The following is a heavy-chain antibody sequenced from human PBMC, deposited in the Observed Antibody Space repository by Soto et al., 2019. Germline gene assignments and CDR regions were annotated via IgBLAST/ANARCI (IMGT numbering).Heavy chain of an antibody. CDR2: INPNSGDT. V-gene: IGHV1-2*04. CDR3: ARGTLYDFWSGSPLGYYGMDV. Sequence: GASVKVSCKASGYTFTGYYMHWVRQAPGQGLEWMGWINPNSGDTNYAQKFQGWVTMTRDTSISTAYMELSRLRSDDTAVYYCARGTLYDFWSGSPLGYYGMDVWGQGTTVTVSS. J-gene: IGHJ6*02. CDR1: GYTFTGYY. D-gene: IGHD3-3*01.